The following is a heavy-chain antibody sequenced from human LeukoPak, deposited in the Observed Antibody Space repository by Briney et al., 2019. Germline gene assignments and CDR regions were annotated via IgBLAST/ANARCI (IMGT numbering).Heavy chain of an antibody. V-gene: IGHV3-30*04. D-gene: IGHD5-24*01. CDR2: ISYDGSNK. CDR1: GFTFNSYS. CDR3: ARGGGSSGWLQFDF. Sequence: GGSLRLSCAASGFTFNSYSMHWVRQAPGKGPEWVAVISYDGSNKYYADSVKGRFTISRDNSKNMLYLQLNSLRAEDTAVYYCARGGGSSGWLQFDFWGQGTLVTVSS. J-gene: IGHJ4*02.